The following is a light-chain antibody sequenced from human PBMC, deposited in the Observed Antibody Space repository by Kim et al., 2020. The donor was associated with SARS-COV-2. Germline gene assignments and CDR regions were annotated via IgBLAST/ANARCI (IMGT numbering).Light chain of an antibody. V-gene: IGKV1-5*03. CDR2: NAS. CDR3: QQYNSSSRT. CDR1: QSISSW. Sequence: DIQMTQSPSTLSASVGDRVTITCRASQSISSWLAWYQQKPGKAPNLLIYNASSLESGVPSRFSGSGSGTEFTLTISSLQPDDFATYYCQQYNSSSRTFGQGTKLEI. J-gene: IGKJ1*01.